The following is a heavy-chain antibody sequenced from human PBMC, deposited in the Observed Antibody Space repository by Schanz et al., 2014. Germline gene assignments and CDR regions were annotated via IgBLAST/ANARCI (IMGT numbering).Heavy chain of an antibody. D-gene: IGHD6-13*01. CDR3: AKSQGSSFDS. V-gene: IGHV3-48*04. J-gene: IGHJ4*02. CDR2: IGNGGVTI. Sequence: EVQLVESGGGLIQPGGSLRLSCLASGFAFSSYGMNWLRQAPGRGLEWVSYIGNGGVTIYYADSVKGRFTISRDNSKNSLYLQMNSLRAEDTAVYYCAKSQGSSFDSWGQGTLVTVSS. CDR1: GFAFSSYG.